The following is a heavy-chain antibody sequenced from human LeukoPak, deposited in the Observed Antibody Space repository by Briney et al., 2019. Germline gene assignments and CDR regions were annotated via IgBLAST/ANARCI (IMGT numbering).Heavy chain of an antibody. Sequence: GGSLRLSCAASGFTFSNYWMNWVRQAPGKGLEWVANIKEDGSEKYFVDSVKGRFTISRDNAKNSLYLQMNSLRAEDTAVYYCASRRRRFSSYYDILTGYLPPFDYWGQGTLVTVSS. CDR2: IKEDGSEK. CDR1: GFTFSNYW. CDR3: ASRRRRFSSYYDILTGYLPPFDY. D-gene: IGHD3-9*01. V-gene: IGHV3-7*01. J-gene: IGHJ4*02.